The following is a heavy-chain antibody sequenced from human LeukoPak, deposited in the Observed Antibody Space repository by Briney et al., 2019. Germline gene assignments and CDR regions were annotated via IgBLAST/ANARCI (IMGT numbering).Heavy chain of an antibody. CDR3: ADTPGYCSGGSCARAIDY. Sequence: PGASLRLSCAASGFTFSSYAMSWVRQAPGKGLKWVSAISGSGGSTYYADSVKGRFTISRDNSKNTLYLQMNSLRAEDTAVYYCADTPGYCSGGSCARAIDYWGQGTLVTVSS. V-gene: IGHV3-23*01. CDR1: GFTFSSYA. D-gene: IGHD2-15*01. CDR2: ISGSGGST. J-gene: IGHJ4*02.